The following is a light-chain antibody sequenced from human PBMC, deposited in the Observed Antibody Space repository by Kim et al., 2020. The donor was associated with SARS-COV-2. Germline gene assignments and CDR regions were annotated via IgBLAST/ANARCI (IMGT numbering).Light chain of an antibody. Sequence: PGERATLSCRASQSVSSSYLAWYQQKPGQAPRLLIYDASSRATGIPDRFSGSGSGTDFTLTISRLEPEDFAVYYCQQYGGSPLTFGGGTKV. CDR1: QSVSSSY. CDR3: QQYGGSPLT. J-gene: IGKJ4*01. CDR2: DAS. V-gene: IGKV3-20*01.